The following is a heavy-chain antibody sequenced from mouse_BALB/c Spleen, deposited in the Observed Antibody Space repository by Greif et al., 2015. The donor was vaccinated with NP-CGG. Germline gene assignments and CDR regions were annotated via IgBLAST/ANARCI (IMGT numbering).Heavy chain of an antibody. CDR2: INPSNGGT. J-gene: IGHJ2*01. CDR3: TRRTMITTGDY. Sequence: GAELVKPGASVKLSCKASGYTFTSYYMYWVKQRPGQGLEWIREINPSNGGTNFNEKFKSKATLTVDKSSSTAYMQLSSLTSEDSAVYYCTRRTMITTGDYWGQGTTLTVSS. CDR1: GYTFTSYY. V-gene: IGHV1S81*02. D-gene: IGHD2-4*01.